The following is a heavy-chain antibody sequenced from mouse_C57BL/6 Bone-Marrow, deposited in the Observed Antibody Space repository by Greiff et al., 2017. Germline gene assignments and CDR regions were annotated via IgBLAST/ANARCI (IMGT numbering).Heavy chain of an antibody. Sequence: EVKLMESGGGLVKPGGSLKLSCAASGFTFSDYGMHWVRQAPEKGLEWVAYISSGSSTIYYADTVKGRFTISRDNAKNTLFLQMTSLRSEDTAMYYCSGDYDGDFDYWGQGTTLTVSS. CDR2: ISSGSSTI. CDR1: GFTFSDYG. CDR3: SGDYDGDFDY. V-gene: IGHV5-17*01. J-gene: IGHJ2*01. D-gene: IGHD2-4*01.